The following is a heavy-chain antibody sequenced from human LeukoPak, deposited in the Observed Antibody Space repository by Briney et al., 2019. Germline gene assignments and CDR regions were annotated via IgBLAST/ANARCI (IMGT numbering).Heavy chain of an antibody. V-gene: IGHV4-59*11. J-gene: IGHJ5*02. CDR1: GGSISSHY. CDR2: IYYSGNS. Sequence: SESLSLTCSVSGGSISSHYWSWIRQLPGKGLEWIAYIYYSGNSNTNPSLKSRVTMSVDTSKNQFSLKLSSVTAADTAVYYCARGRDWFDPWGQGTLVTVSS. CDR3: ARGRDWFDP.